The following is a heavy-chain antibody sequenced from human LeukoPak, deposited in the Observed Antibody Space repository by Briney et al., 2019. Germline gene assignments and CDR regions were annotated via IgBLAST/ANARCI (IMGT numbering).Heavy chain of an antibody. V-gene: IGHV1-2*02. CDR1: GYTFTGYY. D-gene: IGHD5-18*01. CDR3: ARAAYSYGYHYYYGMDV. Sequence: GASVTVSCMSSGYTFTGYYMHWVRPAPGQGLEWMGWINPNSGGTNYAQKFQGRVTMTRDTSISTAYMELSRLRSDDTAVYYCARAAYSYGYHYYYGMDVWGQGTTVTVSS. J-gene: IGHJ6*02. CDR2: INPNSGGT.